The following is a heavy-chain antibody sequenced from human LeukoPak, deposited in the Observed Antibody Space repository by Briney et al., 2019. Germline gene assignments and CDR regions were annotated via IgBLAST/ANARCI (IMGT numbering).Heavy chain of an antibody. V-gene: IGHV3-23*01. Sequence: PGGSLRLSCAASGFTFSSYAMSWVRQAPGKGLEWVSAISGSGGSTYYADSVKGRFTISRDNSKKILYLQMNSLRAEDTAVYYCGKEVERHFDLKYWGQGTLVTVSS. CDR3: GKEVERHFDLKY. CDR1: GFTFSSYA. CDR2: ISGSGGST. D-gene: IGHD2/OR15-2a*01. J-gene: IGHJ4*02.